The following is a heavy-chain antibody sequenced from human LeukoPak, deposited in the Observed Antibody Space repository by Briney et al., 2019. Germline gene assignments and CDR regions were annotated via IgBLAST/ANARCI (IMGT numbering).Heavy chain of an antibody. CDR2: ISHSGST. Sequence: SETLSLTCTVYGGSFSGYFWSWIRQPPGKGLEWIGEISHSGSTNYNLSLRSRITISVDTSKNQFSLKVDSVYYCARQDYSDSSGQNWFDPWGQGTLVTVSS. V-gene: IGHV4-34*06. CDR3: SSGQNWFDP. CDR1: GGSFSGYF. D-gene: IGHD3-22*01. J-gene: IGHJ5*02.